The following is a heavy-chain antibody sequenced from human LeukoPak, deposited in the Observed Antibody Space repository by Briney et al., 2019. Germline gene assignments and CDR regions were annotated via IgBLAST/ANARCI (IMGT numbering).Heavy chain of an antibody. CDR3: ARVGEPEGPQGGDFDY. CDR2: IYYSGST. J-gene: IGHJ4*02. CDR1: GGSISSYY. D-gene: IGHD3-10*01. Sequence: SETLSLTCTVSGGSISSYYWSWIRQPPGKGLEWIGYIYYSGSTNYNPSLKSRVTISVDTSKNQFSLKLSSVTAADTAVYYCARVGEPEGPQGGDFDYWGQGTLVTVSS. V-gene: IGHV4-59*12.